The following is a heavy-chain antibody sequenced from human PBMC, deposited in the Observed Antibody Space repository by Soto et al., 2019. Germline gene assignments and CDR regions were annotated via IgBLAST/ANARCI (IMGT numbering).Heavy chain of an antibody. J-gene: IGHJ4*02. V-gene: IGHV1-18*01. CDR3: ARTTYGDYELDSDY. CDR1: GYTFTSXG. D-gene: IGHD4-17*01. Sequence: GASVKVSCKASGYTFTSXGISWVRQAPGQGLEWMGWISAYNGNTNYAQKLQGRVTMTTDTSTSTAYMELRSLRSDDTAVYYCARTTYGDYELDSDYWGQGTLVTVSS. CDR2: ISAYNGNT.